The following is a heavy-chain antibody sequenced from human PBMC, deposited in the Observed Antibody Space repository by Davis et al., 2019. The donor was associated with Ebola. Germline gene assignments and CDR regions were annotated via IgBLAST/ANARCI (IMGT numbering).Heavy chain of an antibody. V-gene: IGHV4-61*09. CDR1: GGSIRSGSYY. CDR3: ARGGVVLLVFEAFEI. CDR2: IYTSGST. D-gene: IGHD2-15*01. J-gene: IGHJ3*02. Sequence: SETLSLTCTVSGGSIRSGSYYWSWIRQPAGKGLEWIGHIYTSGSTNYNHSLKSRVTISVDTSKNQFSLKLSSVTAADTAVYYCARGGVVLLVFEAFEICGQGTMVTVSS.